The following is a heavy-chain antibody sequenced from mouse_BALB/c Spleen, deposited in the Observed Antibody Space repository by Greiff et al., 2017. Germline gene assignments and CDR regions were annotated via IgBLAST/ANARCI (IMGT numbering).Heavy chain of an antibody. CDR3: ANLYYGSSYGWFAY. D-gene: IGHD1-1*01. CDR1: GYTFTSYW. CDR2: INPSNGRT. Sequence: QVQLQQPGAELVKPGASVKLSCKASGYTFTSYWMHWVKPRPGQGLEWIGEINPSNGRTNYNEKFKSKATLTVDKSSSTAYMQLSSLTSEDSAVYYCANLYYGSSYGWFAYWGQGTLVTVSA. V-gene: IGHV1S81*02. J-gene: IGHJ3*01.